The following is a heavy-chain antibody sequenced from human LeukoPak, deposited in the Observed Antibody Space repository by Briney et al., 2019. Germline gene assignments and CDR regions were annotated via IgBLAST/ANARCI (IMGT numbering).Heavy chain of an antibody. CDR2: ISYDGSNK. J-gene: IGHJ4*02. CDR3: AREYSWSSSTSYFDY. Sequence: XWXXVISYDGSNKYYADSVKGRFTISRDNSKNTLYLQMNSLRAEDTAVYYCAREYSWSSSTSYFDYWGQGTLVTVSS. V-gene: IGHV3-30-3*01. D-gene: IGHD6-6*01.